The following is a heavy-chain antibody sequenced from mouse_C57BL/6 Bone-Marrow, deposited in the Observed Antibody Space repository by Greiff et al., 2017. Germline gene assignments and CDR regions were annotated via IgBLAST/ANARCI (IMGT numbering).Heavy chain of an antibody. Sequence: VQLKESGPELVKPGASVKIPCKASGYTFTDYNMDWVKQSHGKSLEWIGDINPNNGGTIYNQKFKGKATLTVDKSSSTAYMELRSLTSEDTAVYYCARSTMVTGGFYYAMDYWGQGTSVTVSS. CDR1: GYTFTDYN. CDR3: ARSTMVTGGFYYAMDY. D-gene: IGHD2-2*01. V-gene: IGHV1-18*01. CDR2: INPNNGGT. J-gene: IGHJ4*01.